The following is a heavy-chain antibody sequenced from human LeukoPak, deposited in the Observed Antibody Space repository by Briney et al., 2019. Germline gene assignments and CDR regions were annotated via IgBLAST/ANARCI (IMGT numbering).Heavy chain of an antibody. J-gene: IGHJ5*02. CDR1: GYTFSDYY. CDR3: ARHSKYANNWFDP. Sequence: ASVKVSCKASGYTFSDYYMHWVRQAPGQGPEWMGWINPNSAGTKYAQKFQGRVTMTWDTSISTAYMERSRLTSDDTAVYYCARHSKYANNWFDPWGQGTLVTVSA. CDR2: INPNSAGT. D-gene: IGHD4-11*01. V-gene: IGHV1-2*02.